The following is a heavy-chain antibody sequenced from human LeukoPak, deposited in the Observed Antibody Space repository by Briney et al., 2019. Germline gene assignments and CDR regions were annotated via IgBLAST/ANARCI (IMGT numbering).Heavy chain of an antibody. CDR1: GFTFSNSA. Sequence: GGSLRLSCAASGFTFSNSAMNWVRQAPGKGLEWVSVITAGDGSAYYADSVKGRFTISRDNSMSTLYVQMNSLRAEDTAVYYCTRDPGRCTSTSCYPDYWGQGTLVTASS. D-gene: IGHD2-2*01. CDR3: TRDPGRCTSTSCYPDY. J-gene: IGHJ4*02. CDR2: ITAGDGSA. V-gene: IGHV3-23*01.